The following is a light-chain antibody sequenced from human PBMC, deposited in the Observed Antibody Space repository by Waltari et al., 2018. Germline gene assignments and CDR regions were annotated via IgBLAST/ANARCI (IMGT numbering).Light chain of an antibody. J-gene: IGKJ1*01. CDR1: QSVSHNY. CDR3: QQYGNSPPT. Sequence: EIVLTQSPSTLSLSPGQRATLSRRASQSVSHNYLAWYQQKPGQTPRLLIFGASSRATGIPDRFSGSGSGSDYTLTVSRLDPEDFAVYYCQQYGNSPPTFGQGTKVEV. V-gene: IGKV3-20*01. CDR2: GAS.